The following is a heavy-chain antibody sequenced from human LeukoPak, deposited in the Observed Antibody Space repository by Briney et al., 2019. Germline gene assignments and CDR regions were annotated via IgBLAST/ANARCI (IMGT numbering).Heavy chain of an antibody. CDR3: AADKFGGYYFDY. Sequence: GSSVTVSCKASGCTFTSSAMQWVRQARGQRLDWIGWIFVGNGDTNYAQKFQETVTITRDMSTSTAYMELGSLGSEGTAVYYCAADKFGGYYFDYWGQGTLVTVSS. CDR2: IFVGNGDT. CDR1: GCTFTSSA. J-gene: IGHJ4*02. D-gene: IGHD3-10*01. V-gene: IGHV1-58*02.